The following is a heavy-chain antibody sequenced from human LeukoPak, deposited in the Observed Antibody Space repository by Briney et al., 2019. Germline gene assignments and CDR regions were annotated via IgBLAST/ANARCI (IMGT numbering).Heavy chain of an antibody. CDR2: INHSGST. Sequence: SETLSLTCAVYGGSFSGYYWSWIRQPPGKGLGWIGEINHSGSTNYNPSLKSRVTISVDTSKNQFSLKLSSVTAADTAVYYCARMTTYYDFWSGLAAFDIWGQGTMVTVSS. V-gene: IGHV4-34*01. J-gene: IGHJ3*02. D-gene: IGHD3-3*01. CDR3: ARMTTYYDFWSGLAAFDI. CDR1: GGSFSGYY.